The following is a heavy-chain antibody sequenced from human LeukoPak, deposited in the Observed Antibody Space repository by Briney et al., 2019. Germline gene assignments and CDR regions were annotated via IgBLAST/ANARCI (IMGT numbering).Heavy chain of an antibody. CDR2: IIPIFGKA. CDR3: ARGWLAETTVVTPYNY. Sequence: ASVKVSCKASGGTFSNYAINWVRQAPGQGLEWMGGIIPIFGKANYAQKFQGRVTITADESTRTAYMELSSLKSEDTAVYYCARGWLAETTVVTPYNYWGRGTLVSVSS. J-gene: IGHJ4*02. V-gene: IGHV1-69*13. CDR1: GGTFSNYA. D-gene: IGHD4-23*01.